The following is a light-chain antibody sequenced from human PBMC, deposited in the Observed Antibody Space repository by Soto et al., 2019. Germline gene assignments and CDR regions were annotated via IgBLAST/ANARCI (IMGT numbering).Light chain of an antibody. CDR3: GSYASRSTFV. Sequence: QSALTQPASVSGSPGQSITISCTGTSSDVGSYNLVSWYQQHPGKAPKLMIYEGSKRPSGVSNRFSGSKSGNTASLTISGLHAEDEADYYCGSYASRSTFVFGGGTKLTVL. J-gene: IGLJ2*01. V-gene: IGLV2-23*03. CDR2: EGS. CDR1: SSDVGSYNL.